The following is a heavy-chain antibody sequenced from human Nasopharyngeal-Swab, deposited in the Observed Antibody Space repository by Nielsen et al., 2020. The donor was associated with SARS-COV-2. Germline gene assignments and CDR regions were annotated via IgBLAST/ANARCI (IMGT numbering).Heavy chain of an antibody. CDR1: GGSFSGYY. D-gene: IGHD4-17*01. V-gene: IGHV4-34*01. CDR2: INHSGST. Sequence: SETLSLTCVVYGGSFSGYYWSWIRQPPGKGLEWIGEINHSGSTNYNPSLKSRVTISVDTSKNQFSLKLSSVTAADTAVYYCARQDYVFDYWGQGTLVTVSS. J-gene: IGHJ4*02. CDR3: ARQDYVFDY.